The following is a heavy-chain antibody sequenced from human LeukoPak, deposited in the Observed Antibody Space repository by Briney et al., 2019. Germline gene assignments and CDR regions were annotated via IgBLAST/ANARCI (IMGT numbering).Heavy chain of an antibody. D-gene: IGHD3-22*01. V-gene: IGHV3-21*01. Sequence: GGSLRLSCAASGSTFSSYSMNWVRQAPGKGLEWVSSISSSSSYIYYADSVKGRFTISRDNAKNSLYLRMNSLRAEDTAVYYCARWIPYYDSSGYCFDYWGQGTLVTVSS. CDR3: ARWIPYYDSSGYCFDY. CDR1: GSTFSSYS. J-gene: IGHJ4*02. CDR2: ISSSSSYI.